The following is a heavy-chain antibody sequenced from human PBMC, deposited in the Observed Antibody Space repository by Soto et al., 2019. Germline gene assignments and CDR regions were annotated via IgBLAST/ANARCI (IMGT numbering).Heavy chain of an antibody. J-gene: IGHJ4*02. V-gene: IGHV3-53*01. CDR2: IYSGGYT. D-gene: IGHD3-10*01. CDR3: ATQPGGGGY. Sequence: EVQLVESGGGLIQPGGSLRLSCAVSGFTVSNNYMSWVRQAPGKGLEGVSVIYSGGYTAYGDSVKGRFTISRDNSKNNLYLQRNSRGAGHRAFFFCATQPGGGGYWGQGTLVTVSS. CDR1: GFTVSNNY.